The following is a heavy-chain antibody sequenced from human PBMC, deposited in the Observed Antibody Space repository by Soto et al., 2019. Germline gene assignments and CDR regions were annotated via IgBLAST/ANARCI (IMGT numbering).Heavy chain of an antibody. CDR2: INAGNGNT. Sequence: ASVKVSCKASGYTFTSYAVHWVRQAPGQRLEWMGWINAGNGNTKYSQKFQGRVTITRDTSASTAYMELSSLRSEDTAVYYCARNSGSYSSFYYYYGMDVWGQGTTVTVSS. J-gene: IGHJ6*02. V-gene: IGHV1-3*01. D-gene: IGHD1-26*01. CDR1: GYTFTSYA. CDR3: ARNSGSYSSFYYYYGMDV.